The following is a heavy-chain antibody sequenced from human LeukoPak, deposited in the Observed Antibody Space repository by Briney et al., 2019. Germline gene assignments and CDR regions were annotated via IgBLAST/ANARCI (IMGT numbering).Heavy chain of an antibody. V-gene: IGHV3-30*18. J-gene: IGHJ4*02. CDR2: ISYDGSNK. Sequence: GRSLRLSCAASGFTFSSYGMHWVRQAPGKGLEWVAVISYDGSNKYYADSVKGRFTISRDNSKNTLYLQMNSLRAEDTAVYYCAKDRGGPIDYWGQGTLVTVSS. CDR1: GFTFSSYG. CDR3: AKDRGGPIDY.